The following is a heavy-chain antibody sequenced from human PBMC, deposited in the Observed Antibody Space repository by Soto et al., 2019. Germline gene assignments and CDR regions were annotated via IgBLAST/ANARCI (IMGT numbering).Heavy chain of an antibody. J-gene: IGHJ5*02. CDR3: ARVGWDLYYDFWSGYNWFDP. CDR1: GYTFTSYA. CDR2: INAGNGNT. D-gene: IGHD3-3*01. Sequence: QVQLVQSGAEVKKPGASVKVSCKASGYTFTSYAMHWVRQAPGQGLEWMGWINAGNGNTKYSQKFQGRVTITRDTSASTAYMELSSLRSEDTAVYYCARVGWDLYYDFWSGYNWFDPWGQGTLVTVSS. V-gene: IGHV1-3*01.